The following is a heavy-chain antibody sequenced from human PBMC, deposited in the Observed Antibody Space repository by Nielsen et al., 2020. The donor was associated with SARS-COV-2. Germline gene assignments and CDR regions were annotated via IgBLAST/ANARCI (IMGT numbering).Heavy chain of an antibody. CDR3: ARDGRIGYGVYLDY. Sequence: GESLKISCAASGFTFSIYSMNWVRQAPGKGLEWVSSLSSSSSYIYYADSVKGRFTISRDNSKNTLYLQMNGLRAEDTAIYYCARDGRIGYGVYLDYWGQGTPVTVSS. V-gene: IGHV3-21*04. D-gene: IGHD5-12*01. CDR1: GFTFSIYS. J-gene: IGHJ4*02. CDR2: LSSSSSYI.